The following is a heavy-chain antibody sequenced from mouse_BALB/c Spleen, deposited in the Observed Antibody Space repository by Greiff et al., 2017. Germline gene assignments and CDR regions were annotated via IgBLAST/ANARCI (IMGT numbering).Heavy chain of an antibody. Sequence: VQVVESGAELARPGASVKMSCKASGYTFTSYTMHWVKQRPGQGLEWIGYINPSSGYTNYNQKFKDKATLTADKSSSTAYMQLSSLTSEDSAVYYCARGEVTTVGYAMDYWGQGTSVTVSS. V-gene: IGHV1-4*01. J-gene: IGHJ4*01. CDR3: ARGEVTTVGYAMDY. D-gene: IGHD1-1*01. CDR1: GYTFTSYT. CDR2: INPSSGYT.